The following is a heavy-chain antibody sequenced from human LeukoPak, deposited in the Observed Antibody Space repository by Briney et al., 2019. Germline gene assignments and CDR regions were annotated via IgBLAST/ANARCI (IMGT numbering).Heavy chain of an antibody. CDR2: ISAYNGNT. CDR3: AKDWNDSSGYILDY. D-gene: IGHD3-22*01. Sequence: ASVKVSCKASGYTFTSYGISWVRQAPGQGLEWMGWISAYNGNTNYAQKLQGRVTMTTDTSTSTAYMELRSLRTEDTALYYCAKDWNDSSGYILDYWGQGTLVTVSS. J-gene: IGHJ4*02. CDR1: GYTFTSYG. V-gene: IGHV1-18*01.